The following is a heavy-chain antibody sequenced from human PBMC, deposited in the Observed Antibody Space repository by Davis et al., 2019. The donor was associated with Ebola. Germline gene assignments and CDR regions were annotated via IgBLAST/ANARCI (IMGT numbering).Heavy chain of an antibody. CDR3: ARAREVVGANAFDI. CDR1: GGSISSSSYY. J-gene: IGHJ3*02. V-gene: IGHV4-39*07. D-gene: IGHD1-26*01. CDR2: IYHSGST. Sequence: SETLSLTCTVSGGSISSSSYYWGWIRQPPGKGLEWIGSIYHSGSTNYSPSLKSRVTISADTSKNQFSLRLKSVTAADTAVYYCARAREVVGANAFDIWGQGTMVTVSS.